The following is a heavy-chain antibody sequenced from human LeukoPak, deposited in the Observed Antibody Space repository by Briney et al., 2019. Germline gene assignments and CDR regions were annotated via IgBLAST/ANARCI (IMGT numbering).Heavy chain of an antibody. J-gene: IGHJ6*02. CDR1: GFTFSSYW. Sequence: GSLRLSYAASGFTFSSYWMHWVRQAPGKGLVWVSRINSDGSSTSYADSVKGRFTISRDNAKNTLYLQMNSLRAEDTAVYYCARIDTGNYYYYGMDVWGQGTTVTVSS. CDR2: INSDGSST. V-gene: IGHV3-74*01. D-gene: IGHD5-18*01. CDR3: ARIDTGNYYYYGMDV.